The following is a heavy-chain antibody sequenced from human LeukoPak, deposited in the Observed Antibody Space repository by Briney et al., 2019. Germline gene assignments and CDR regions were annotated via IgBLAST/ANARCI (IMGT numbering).Heavy chain of an antibody. Sequence: SETLSLTCTVSGGSISSGDYYWSWIRQPPGKGLEWIGYIYYSGSTYYNPSLESRVTMSVDTSKNQFSLKLTSVTAADTAVYFCARDTITRGLDYWGQGTLVTVSS. J-gene: IGHJ4*02. CDR3: ARDTITRGLDY. D-gene: IGHD3-10*01. V-gene: IGHV4-30-4*01. CDR1: GGSISSGDYY. CDR2: IYYSGST.